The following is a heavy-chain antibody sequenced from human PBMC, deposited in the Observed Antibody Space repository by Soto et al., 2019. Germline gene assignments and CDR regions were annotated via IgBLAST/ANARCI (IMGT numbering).Heavy chain of an antibody. Sequence: SQTLSLTCAISGDSVSSNSAAWNWIRQSPSRGLEWLGRTYYRSKWYNDYAVSVKSRITINPDTSKNQFSLQLNSVTPEDTAVYYCAREVVGEGIILRLVVIRDLFAYWARRTLDPVSA. CDR3: AREVVGEGIILRLVVIRDLFAY. D-gene: IGHD3-22*01. V-gene: IGHV6-1*01. CDR2: TYYRSKWYN. CDR1: GDSVSSNSAA. J-gene: IGHJ4*02.